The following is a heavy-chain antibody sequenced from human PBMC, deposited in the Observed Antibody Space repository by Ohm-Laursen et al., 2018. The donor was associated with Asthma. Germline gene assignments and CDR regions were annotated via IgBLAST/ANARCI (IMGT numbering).Heavy chain of an antibody. V-gene: IGHV3-23*01. CDR3: ARALATVSSIYGY. J-gene: IGHJ4*02. Sequence: SLRLSCTASGFTFNKHHMTWVRQAPGKGLEWVSAIDGSGGRTYYADSVKGRFTISRDSAKNSLYLQMSSLRAEDTAVYYCARALATVSSIYGYWGQGTLVTVSS. D-gene: IGHD4-11*01. CDR2: IDGSGGRT. CDR1: GFTFNKHH.